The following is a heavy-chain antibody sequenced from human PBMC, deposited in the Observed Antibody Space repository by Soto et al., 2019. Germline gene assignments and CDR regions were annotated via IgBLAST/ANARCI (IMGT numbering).Heavy chain of an antibody. CDR3: ARGPPRGFYYYDSSGYFDY. CDR1: GGSFSGYY. CDR2: INHSGST. J-gene: IGHJ4*02. D-gene: IGHD3-22*01. V-gene: IGHV4-34*01. Sequence: SETLSLTCAVYGGSFSGYYWSWIRQPPGKGLEWIGEINHSGSTNYNPSLKSRVTISVDTSKNQFSLKLSYVTAEDTAVYYCARGPPRGFYYYDSSGYFDYWGQGTLVPVSS.